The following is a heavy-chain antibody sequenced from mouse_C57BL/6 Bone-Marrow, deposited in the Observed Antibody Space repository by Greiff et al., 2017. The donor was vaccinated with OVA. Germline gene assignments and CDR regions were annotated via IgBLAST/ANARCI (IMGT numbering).Heavy chain of an antibody. J-gene: IGHJ2*01. CDR2: IRNKPNGSTT. CDR3: ARYKGRVAVDYFDY. Sequence: EVQVVESGGGLVQPGDSLSLSCAASGFTFTNYYMSWVRQPPGKALEWLAFIRNKPNGSTTEYSASVKGRFTISRDNFQSILYLQLNALRAEDSATYYCARYKGRVAVDYFDYWGQGTALTVSS. D-gene: IGHD1-1*01. CDR1: GFTFTNYY. V-gene: IGHV7-3*01.